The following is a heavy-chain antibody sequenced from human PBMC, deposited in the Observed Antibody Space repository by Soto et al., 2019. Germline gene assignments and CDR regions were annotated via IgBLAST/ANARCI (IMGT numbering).Heavy chain of an antibody. V-gene: IGHV1-3*01. CDR2: INAGNDNT. Sequence: ASVKVSCKASGYTFTSYAMHWVRQAPGQRLEWMGWINAGNDNTKYSQKFQGRVTITRDTSASTAYMELSSLRSEDTAVYYCARGYSSSSVWFDPWGQGTLVTVSS. J-gene: IGHJ5*02. CDR1: GYTFTSYA. CDR3: ARGYSSSSVWFDP. D-gene: IGHD6-6*01.